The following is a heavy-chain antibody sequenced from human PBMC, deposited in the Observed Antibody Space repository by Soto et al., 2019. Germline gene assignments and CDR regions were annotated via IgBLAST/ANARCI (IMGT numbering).Heavy chain of an antibody. Sequence: SVKVSCKASGGTFSSYAISWVRQAPGQGLEWMGGIIPIFGTANHAQKFQGRVTITADESTSTAYMELSSLRSEDTAVYYCASGGPYDAFDIWGQGTMVTVSS. CDR2: IIPIFGTA. CDR1: GGTFSSYA. CDR3: ASGGPYDAFDI. V-gene: IGHV1-69*13. J-gene: IGHJ3*02.